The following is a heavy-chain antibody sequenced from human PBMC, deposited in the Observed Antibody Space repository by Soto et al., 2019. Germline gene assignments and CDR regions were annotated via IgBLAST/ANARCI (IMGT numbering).Heavy chain of an antibody. D-gene: IGHD1-26*01. V-gene: IGHV5-51*01. CDR2: IYPGDSDT. Sequence: GEALKISGKGSGYSFTSYWIGWVRQMPGKGLEWMGIIYPGDSDTRYSPSFQGQVTISADKSISTAYLQWSSLKASDTAMYYCARQKGTELRSYYYYYMDVWGKGTTVTVSS. J-gene: IGHJ6*03. CDR1: GYSFTSYW. CDR3: ARQKGTELRSYYYYYMDV.